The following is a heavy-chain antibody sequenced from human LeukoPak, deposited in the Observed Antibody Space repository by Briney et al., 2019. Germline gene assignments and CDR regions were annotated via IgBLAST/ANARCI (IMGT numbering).Heavy chain of an antibody. Sequence: ASVKVSCKASGYSLTSHYMHWVRQAPGQGLEWMGLINPSGSSTLYAQKFQGRVTMTRDMSTTTDYMELSSLRSEDTAVYYCARDNSVGDIAWWFDPWGQGTLVTVSS. J-gene: IGHJ5*02. D-gene: IGHD3-16*02. CDR2: INPSGSST. CDR1: GYSLTSHY. V-gene: IGHV1-46*01. CDR3: ARDNSVGDIAWWFDP.